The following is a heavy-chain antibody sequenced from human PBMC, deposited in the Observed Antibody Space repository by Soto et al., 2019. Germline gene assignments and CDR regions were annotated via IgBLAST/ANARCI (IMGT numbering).Heavy chain of an antibody. D-gene: IGHD4-17*01. CDR2: IYYSGST. CDR3: ARDYGDYGAQYYGMDV. Sequence: PSETLSLTCTVSVGSISSYYWSLIRQPPGEGLEWIGYIYYSGSTNYNPSPKIRVTISVDTSKNQFSLKLSSVTAADTAVYYCARDYGDYGAQYYGMDVWGHGTTVTVSS. V-gene: IGHV4-59*01. J-gene: IGHJ6*01. CDR1: VGSISSYY.